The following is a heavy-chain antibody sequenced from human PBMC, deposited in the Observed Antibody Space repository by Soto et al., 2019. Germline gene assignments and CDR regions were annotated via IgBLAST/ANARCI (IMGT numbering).Heavy chain of an antibody. CDR2: ISGSGGST. Sequence: LRLSCAASGFTFSSYAMSWVRQAPGKGLEWVSAISGSGGSTYYADSVKGRFTISRDNSKSTLYLQMNSLRAEDTAVYYCAKDRRYDSSGYYREYDAFDIWGQGTMVTVSS. V-gene: IGHV3-23*01. CDR1: GFTFSSYA. CDR3: AKDRRYDSSGYYREYDAFDI. J-gene: IGHJ3*02. D-gene: IGHD3-22*01.